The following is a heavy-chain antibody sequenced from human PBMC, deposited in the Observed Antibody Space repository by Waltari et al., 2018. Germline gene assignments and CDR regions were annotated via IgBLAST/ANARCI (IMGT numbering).Heavy chain of an antibody. V-gene: IGHV1-8*01. CDR3: ASSRYLHLERGLEI. Sequence: QVQLVQSGAEVKKPGASVKVSCKASGYTFTSYDINWVRQSTGQGLEWMGWMKPNSGNTGDAQKFQGRGTMTTNTSISTAYMELSSLRSEDTDVYDCASSRYLHLERGLEIWGQGKMVTVAS. D-gene: IGHD5-12*01. J-gene: IGHJ3*02. CDR1: GYTFTSYD. CDR2: MKPNSGNT.